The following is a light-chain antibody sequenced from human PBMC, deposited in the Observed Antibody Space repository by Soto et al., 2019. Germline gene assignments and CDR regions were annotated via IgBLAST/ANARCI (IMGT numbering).Light chain of an antibody. J-gene: IGKJ1*01. CDR2: KVS. CDR1: QGLVFRDGNTH. V-gene: IGKV2-30*01. CDR3: MQGTYWPPT. Sequence: DVVITQSPLSLPVTLGQPASISCRSSQGLVFRDGNTHLSWYQQRPGQSPRRLLYKVSNRDSGVPDRFSGSGSRTDFTLEISRVEAEDVGGYYCMQGTYWPPTFGQGTRVESK.